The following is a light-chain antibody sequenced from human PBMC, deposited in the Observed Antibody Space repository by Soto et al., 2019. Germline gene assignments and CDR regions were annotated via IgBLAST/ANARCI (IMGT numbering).Light chain of an antibody. V-gene: IGKV4-1*01. CDR3: QQYNSYS. Sequence: SPDSLAVSLGARATINCRSSQIVLHTSTNKNYXAXXQXXXXXPXXLLISWASSRESGVPSRFSGSGSGTEFTLTISSLQPDDFATYYCQQYNSYSFGQGNKVDI. CDR1: QIVLHTSTNKNY. J-gene: IGKJ1*01. CDR2: WAS.